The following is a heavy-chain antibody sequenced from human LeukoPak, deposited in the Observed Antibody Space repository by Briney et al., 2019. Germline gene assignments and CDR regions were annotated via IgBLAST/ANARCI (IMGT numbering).Heavy chain of an antibody. Sequence: SETLSLTCTVDGYSIDSGYHWGWIRQPPGKGLEWIGSMYHSGSTYFNPSLKSRVTISVDTSENQFSLKLNSVTAADTAVYYCARDSGLMADYWGQGTLVTVSS. D-gene: IGHD5-12*01. CDR3: ARDSGLMADY. V-gene: IGHV4-38-2*02. CDR1: GYSIDSGYH. CDR2: MYHSGST. J-gene: IGHJ4*02.